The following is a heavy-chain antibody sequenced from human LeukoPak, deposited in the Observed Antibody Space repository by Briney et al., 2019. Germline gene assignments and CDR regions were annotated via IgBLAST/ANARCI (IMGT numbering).Heavy chain of an antibody. CDR2: INPNSGGT. V-gene: IGHV1-2*02. D-gene: IGHD6-19*01. J-gene: IGHJ4*02. Sequence: GASVKVSCKASGYTFTGYYMHWARQAPGQGLEWMGWINPNSGGTNCAQKFQGRVTMTRDTSISTAYMELSRLRSDDTAVYYCARGAPMYSSGWIYYFDYWGRGTLVTVSS. CDR3: ARGAPMYSSGWIYYFDY. CDR1: GYTFTGYY.